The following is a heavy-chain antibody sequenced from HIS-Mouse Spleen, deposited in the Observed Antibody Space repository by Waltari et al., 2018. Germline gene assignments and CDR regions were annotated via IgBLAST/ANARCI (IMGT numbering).Heavy chain of an antibody. CDR1: GGSISSSSYY. CDR3: ARKRTASGWFDP. Sequence: QLQLQESGPGLVKPSETLSLTCTVPGGSISSSSYYWGWARPPPGKGLEWIGSIYYSGSTYYNPSLKSRVTISVDTSKNQFSLKLSSVTAADTAVYYCARKRTASGWFDPWGQGTLVTVSS. J-gene: IGHJ5*02. D-gene: IGHD2-21*02. CDR2: IYYSGST. V-gene: IGHV4-39*01.